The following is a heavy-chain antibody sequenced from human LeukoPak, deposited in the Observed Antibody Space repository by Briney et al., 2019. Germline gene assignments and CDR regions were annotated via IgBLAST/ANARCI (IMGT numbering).Heavy chain of an antibody. D-gene: IGHD1-26*01. CDR1: GYSISSGYY. CDR2: IYHSGST. J-gene: IGHJ4*02. CDR3: AREEVGACDY. Sequence: SETLSLTCAVSGYSISSGYYWGWIRQPPGKGLEWIGSIYHSGSTYYNPSLKSRVTISVDTSKNQFSLKLSSVTAADTAVYYCAREEVGACDYWGQGTLVTVSS. V-gene: IGHV4-38-2*02.